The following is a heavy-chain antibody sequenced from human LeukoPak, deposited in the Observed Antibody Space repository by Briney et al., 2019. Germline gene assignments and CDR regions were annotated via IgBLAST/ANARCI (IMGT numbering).Heavy chain of an antibody. CDR1: GYTFTTYG. D-gene: IGHD6-19*01. V-gene: IGHV1-18*01. CDR3: ASGAEYSSADY. Sequence: GASVKVSCKASGYTFTTYGISWLRQAPGQGLEWMGWISTYNGDTNYAQKLQGRVTLTTDTSTSTVYMELRSLRSDDTAVYYCASGAEYSSADYWGQGTLVTVSS. CDR2: ISTYNGDT. J-gene: IGHJ4*02.